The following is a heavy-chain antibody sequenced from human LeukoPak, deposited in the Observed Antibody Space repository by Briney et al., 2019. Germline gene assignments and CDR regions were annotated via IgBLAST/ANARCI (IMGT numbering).Heavy chain of an antibody. Sequence: GGSLRLSCSASGFTFSSYAMHWVRQAPGKGLEYVSAISSNGGSTYYADSVKGGFTISRDNSKNTLYLQMSSLRAEDTAVYYCVKWGTKDIAMAREDVGYWGQGTLVTVSS. J-gene: IGHJ4*02. CDR3: VKWGTKDIAMAREDVGY. CDR1: GFTFSSYA. CDR2: ISSNGGST. D-gene: IGHD5-18*01. V-gene: IGHV3-64D*09.